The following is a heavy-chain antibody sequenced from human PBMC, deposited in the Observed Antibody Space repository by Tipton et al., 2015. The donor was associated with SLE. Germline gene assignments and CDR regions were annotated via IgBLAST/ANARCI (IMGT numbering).Heavy chain of an antibody. CDR2: IYYSGSP. CDR3: ASGTLEWSHEPDY. D-gene: IGHD3-3*01. J-gene: IGHJ4*02. V-gene: IGHV4-39*07. CDR1: GGSVSSSSYY. Sequence: TLSLTCTVSGGSVSSSSYYWGWIRQLLGKGLERIGNIYYSGSPYYNPSLKSRVTISVNTSKNQFSLRLSSVTAADTAMFYCASGTLEWSHEPDYWGQGTLVTVSS.